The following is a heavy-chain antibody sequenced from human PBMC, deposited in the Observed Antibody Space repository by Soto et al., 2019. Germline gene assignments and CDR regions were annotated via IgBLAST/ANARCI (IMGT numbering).Heavy chain of an antibody. CDR3: ARGYYYYGSGSYNWFDP. J-gene: IGHJ5*02. CDR2: IWYDGSNK. Sequence: GGSLRLSCAASGFTFSSYGMHWVRQAPGKGLEWVAVIWYDGSNKYYADSVKGRFTISRDNSKNTLYLQMNSLRAEDTAVYYCARGYYYYGSGSYNWFDPWGQGTLVTVSS. D-gene: IGHD3-10*01. V-gene: IGHV3-33*01. CDR1: GFTFSSYG.